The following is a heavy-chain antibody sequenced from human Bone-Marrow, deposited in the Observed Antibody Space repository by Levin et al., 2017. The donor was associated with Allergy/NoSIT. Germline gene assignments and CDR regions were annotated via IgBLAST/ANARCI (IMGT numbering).Heavy chain of an antibody. J-gene: IGHJ3*02. CDR2: IIPIFGTA. Sequence: SVKVSCKASGGTFSSYAISWVRQAPGQGLEWMGGIIPIFGTANYAQKFQGRVTITADESTSTAYLELSSLRSEDTAVYYCARRGSSFRLPYAFDTWGQGTMVTVSS. D-gene: IGHD6-13*01. CDR3: ARRGSSFRLPYAFDT. V-gene: IGHV1-69*13. CDR1: GGTFSSYA.